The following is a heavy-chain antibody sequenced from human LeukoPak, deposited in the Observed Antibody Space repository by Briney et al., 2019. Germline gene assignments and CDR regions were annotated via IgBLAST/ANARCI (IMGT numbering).Heavy chain of an antibody. D-gene: IGHD5-12*01. J-gene: IGHJ4*02. Sequence: GGSLRLSCAASGFTFSSYAMSWVRQAPGKGQEWVSAISGSGGSTYYADSVKGRFTISRDNSKNTLYLQMNSLRAEDTAVYYCAKKGGYDWSYFDYWGQGTLVTVSS. CDR1: GFTFSSYA. CDR2: ISGSGGST. CDR3: AKKGGYDWSYFDY. V-gene: IGHV3-23*01.